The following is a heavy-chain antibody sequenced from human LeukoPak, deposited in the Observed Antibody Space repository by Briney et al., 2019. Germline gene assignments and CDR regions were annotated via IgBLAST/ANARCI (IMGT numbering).Heavy chain of an antibody. Sequence: GGSLRLSCAASGFTFKIYAMSWVRQAPGKGLEWVSTISGSGGSTYSADSVKGRFTFSRDNSKNTLYLQMNSLRAEDTAVYYCAKAPTTVITPRYYYYYYMDVWGKGTTVTVSS. CDR2: ISGSGGST. D-gene: IGHD3-22*01. J-gene: IGHJ6*03. V-gene: IGHV3-23*01. CDR3: AKAPTTVITPRYYYYYYMDV. CDR1: GFTFKIYA.